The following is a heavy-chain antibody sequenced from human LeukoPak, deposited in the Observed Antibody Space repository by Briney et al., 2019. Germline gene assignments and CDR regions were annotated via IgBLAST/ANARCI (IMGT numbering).Heavy chain of an antibody. J-gene: IGHJ5*02. CDR2: IYYSGST. D-gene: IGHD1-26*01. CDR3: ARASIVVYSWFDP. Sequence: SQTLSLTCTVSGGSISSGGYYWSWNRQHPGKGLEWIGYIYYSGSTYYNPSLKGRVTISVDTSKNQFSLKLSSVTAADTAVYYCARASIVVYSWFDPWGQGTLVTVSS. V-gene: IGHV4-31*03. CDR1: GGSISSGGYY.